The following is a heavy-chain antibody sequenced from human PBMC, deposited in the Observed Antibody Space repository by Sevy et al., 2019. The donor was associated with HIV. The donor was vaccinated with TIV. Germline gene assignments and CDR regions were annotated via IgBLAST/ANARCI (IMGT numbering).Heavy chain of an antibody. V-gene: IGHV3-15*04. CDR1: GFTFSNAW. J-gene: IGHJ4*02. CDR2: IESETDGGTT. Sequence: GSLRLSCTASGFTFSNAWMTWVRQAPGKGLEWVGRIESETDGGTTDYPAPVKGRFTISRDDSKNTLYLQMNSLKTEDTAVYFCTTEYPSGPLDYWGQGTLVTVSS. CDR3: TTEYPSGPLDY.